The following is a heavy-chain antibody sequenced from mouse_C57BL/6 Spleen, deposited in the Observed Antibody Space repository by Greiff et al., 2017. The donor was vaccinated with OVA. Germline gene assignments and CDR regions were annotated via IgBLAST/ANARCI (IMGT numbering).Heavy chain of an antibody. J-gene: IGHJ1*03. CDR1: GYTFTTYP. Sequence: QVQLQQSGAELVKPGASVKMSCKASGYTFTTYPIEWMKQNHGKSLEWIGNFHPYNDDTKYDEKFKGKATLTVDKSSSTVYLELSRLTSDDSAVYSCARRGYGSSHWYFDVWGTGTTVTVSS. CDR3: ARRGYGSSHWYFDV. CDR2: FHPYNDDT. V-gene: IGHV1-47*01. D-gene: IGHD1-1*01.